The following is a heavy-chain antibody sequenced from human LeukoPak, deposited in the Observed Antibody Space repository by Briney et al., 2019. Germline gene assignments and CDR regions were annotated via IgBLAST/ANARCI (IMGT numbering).Heavy chain of an antibody. V-gene: IGHV1-69*13. Sequence: SVKVSCRASGGTFSSYAISWVRQAPGQGLEWMGGIIPIFGTANYAQKFQGRVTITADESTSTAYMELSSLRSEDTAVYYCARGTTPAAIEWFDPWGQGTLVTVSS. J-gene: IGHJ5*02. CDR1: GGTFSSYA. CDR2: IIPIFGTA. D-gene: IGHD2-2*02. CDR3: ARGTTPAAIEWFDP.